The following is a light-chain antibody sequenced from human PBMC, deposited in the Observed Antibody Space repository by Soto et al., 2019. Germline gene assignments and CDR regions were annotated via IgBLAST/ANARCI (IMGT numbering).Light chain of an antibody. CDR2: EVN. V-gene: IGLV2-8*01. J-gene: IGLJ2*01. Sequence: QSVLTQPPSASGSPGQSVTISCTGTSSDVGGYNYVSWYQQHPGKAPKLMIYEVNKRPSGVPDRFSGFKSGNTASLTVSGLPAEDEAEYYCSSYAGSNNLVFGGGTKVTVL. CDR3: SSYAGSNNLV. CDR1: SSDVGGYNY.